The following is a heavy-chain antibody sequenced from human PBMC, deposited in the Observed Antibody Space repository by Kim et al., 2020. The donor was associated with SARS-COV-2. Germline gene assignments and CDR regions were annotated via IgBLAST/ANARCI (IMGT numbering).Heavy chain of an antibody. CDR3: ARVSGTTSFDY. J-gene: IGHJ4*02. V-gene: IGHV3-21*01. Sequence: YYADSVKGRFTISRDNAKNSLYLQMNSLRAEDTAVYYCARVSGTTSFDYWGQGTLVTVSS. D-gene: IGHD1-7*01.